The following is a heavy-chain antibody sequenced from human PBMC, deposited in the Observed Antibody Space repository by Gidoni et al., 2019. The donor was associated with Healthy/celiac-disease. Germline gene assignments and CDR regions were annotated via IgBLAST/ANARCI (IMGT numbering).Heavy chain of an antibody. J-gene: IGHJ4*02. CDR2: SSGSGGST. V-gene: IGHV3-23*01. Sequence: EVQLLESGGGLVQPGGSVRLSCAASGFTFSSYAMSWVRKAPGKGLDWVSASSGSGGSTYDAGSVKGRFTISRDNSKNTLYLQMNSLRAEDTAVYYCAKEGYDSSGYQFDYWGQGTLVTVSS. CDR3: AKEGYDSSGYQFDY. D-gene: IGHD3-22*01. CDR1: GFTFSSYA.